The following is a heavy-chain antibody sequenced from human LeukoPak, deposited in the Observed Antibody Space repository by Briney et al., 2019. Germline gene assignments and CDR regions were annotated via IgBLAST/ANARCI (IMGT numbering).Heavy chain of an antibody. J-gene: IGHJ4*02. CDR2: IYYSGST. D-gene: IGHD3-10*01. Sequence: SQTLSLTCTVSGGSISSGDYYWSWIRQPPGKGLEWIGYIYYSGSTYYNPSLKSRVTISVDTSKNQFSLKLSSVTAADTAVYYCARTSARGAQFDYWGQGTLVTVSS. CDR3: ARTSARGAQFDY. CDR1: GGSISSGDYY. V-gene: IGHV4-30-4*01.